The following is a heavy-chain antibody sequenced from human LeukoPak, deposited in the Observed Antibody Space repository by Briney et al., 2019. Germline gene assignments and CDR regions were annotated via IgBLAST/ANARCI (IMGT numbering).Heavy chain of an antibody. CDR1: GYTFTGYY. V-gene: IGHV1-2*02. Sequence: GASVKVSCKASGYTFTGYYMHWVRQAPGQGLEWMGWINPNSGGTNYAQKFQGRVTMTRDTSISTAYMELSRLRSDDTAVYYCARVVGARITIFGVPEPSLDVWGKGTTVTVSS. CDR3: ARVVGARITIFGVPEPSLDV. CDR2: INPNSGGT. D-gene: IGHD3-3*01. J-gene: IGHJ6*04.